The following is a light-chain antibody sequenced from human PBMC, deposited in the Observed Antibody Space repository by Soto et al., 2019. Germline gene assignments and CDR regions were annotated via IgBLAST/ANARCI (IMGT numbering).Light chain of an antibody. CDR2: DVS. V-gene: IGLV2-14*01. CDR3: SSYTSSSKGV. J-gene: IGLJ1*01. CDR1: SSDVGGYNY. Sequence: QSVLTQPASMSGSPGQSITISCTGTSSDVGGYNYVSWYQQHPGKAPKLMIYDVSNRPSGVSNRFSGSKSGNTASLTISGLQAEDEADYYCSSYTSSSKGVFGTGTKLTVL.